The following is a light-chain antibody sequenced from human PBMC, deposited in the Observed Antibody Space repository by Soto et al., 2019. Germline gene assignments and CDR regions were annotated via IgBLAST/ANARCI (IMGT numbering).Light chain of an antibody. CDR1: QRVTSSY. J-gene: IGKJ1*01. CDR2: GAS. Sequence: ETVLTQSPGTLSLSPGERATLSCRASQRVTSSYLAWYQQKPGQAPRLLIYGASSRAAGISDRFSGSGSGTDFTLTISRLEPEDFAVYYCQQYGTSPTWTFGQGTKVDIK. CDR3: QQYGTSPTWT. V-gene: IGKV3-20*01.